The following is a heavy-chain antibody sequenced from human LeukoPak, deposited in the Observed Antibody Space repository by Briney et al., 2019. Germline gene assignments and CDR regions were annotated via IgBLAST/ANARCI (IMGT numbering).Heavy chain of an antibody. CDR1: GYIFTSYY. CDR2: INPSGGST. Sequence: GASVKVSCKASGYIFTSYYMHWVRQAPGQGLEWMGIINPSGGSTSYAQKFQGRVTMTRDMSTSTVYMELSSLRSEDTAVYYCARGDVVVPAATNWFDPWGQGTLVTVSS. D-gene: IGHD2-2*01. CDR3: ARGDVVVPAATNWFDP. J-gene: IGHJ5*02. V-gene: IGHV1-46*01.